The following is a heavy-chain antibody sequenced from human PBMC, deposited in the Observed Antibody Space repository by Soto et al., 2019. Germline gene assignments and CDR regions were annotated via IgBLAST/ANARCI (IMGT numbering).Heavy chain of an antibody. CDR3: VKDAYSGYGNFDY. Sequence: EVQLLESGGGLVQPGGSLRLSCAASGFTFSSYAMTWVCQAPGKGLKWVSSLSDSGGSTYYADSVKGRFTISRDNSKNTLYLQMNSLRAEDTALYYCVKDAYSGYGNFDYWGQGTLVTVSS. CDR2: LSDSGGST. D-gene: IGHD5-12*01. V-gene: IGHV3-23*01. CDR1: GFTFSSYA. J-gene: IGHJ4*02.